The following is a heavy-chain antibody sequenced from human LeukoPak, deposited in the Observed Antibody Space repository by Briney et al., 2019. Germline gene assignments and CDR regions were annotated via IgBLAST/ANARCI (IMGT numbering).Heavy chain of an antibody. CDR1: GGTFSSYA. CDR2: IIRIFGTA. J-gene: IGHJ2*01. CDR3: ARDAQGARRAVRYFDL. V-gene: IGHV1-69*05. Sequence: SVKVSCKASGGTFSSYAISWVRQAPGQGLEWMGRIIRIFGTANYAQKFQRRVTITTDESTSTAYMELSSLRSEDTAVYYCARDAQGARRAVRYFDLWGRGTLVTVSS. D-gene: IGHD6-6*01.